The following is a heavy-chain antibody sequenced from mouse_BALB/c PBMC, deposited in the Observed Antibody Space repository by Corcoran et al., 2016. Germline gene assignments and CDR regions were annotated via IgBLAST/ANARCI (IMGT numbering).Heavy chain of an antibody. V-gene: IGHV1S136*01. CDR2: INPYNDGT. CDR1: GYTFTSYV. D-gene: IGHD2-3*01. J-gene: IGHJ4*01. Sequence: EVQLQQSGPELVKPGASVKMSCKASGYTFTSYVMHWVKQKPGQGLEWIGYINPYNDGTKYNEKFKGKATLTPDKSSSTAYMELSSLTSEDSAVYYYASAGLYDDRYYSIDYWGQGTSVTVSS. CDR3: ASAGLYDDRYYSIDY.